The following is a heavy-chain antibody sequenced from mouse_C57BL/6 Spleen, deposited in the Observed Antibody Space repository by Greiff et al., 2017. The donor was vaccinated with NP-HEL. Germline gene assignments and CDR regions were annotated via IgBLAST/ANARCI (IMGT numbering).Heavy chain of an antibody. D-gene: IGHD2-3*01. CDR1: GYSITSGYY. CDR3: ARDEVYDGYYVAY. CDR2: ISYDGSN. V-gene: IGHV3-6*01. Sequence: EVKLQESGPGLVKPSQSLSLTCSVTGYSITSGYYWNWIRQFPGNKLEWMGYISYDGSNNYNPSLKNRISITRDTSKNQFFLKLNSVTTEDTATYYCARDEVYDGYYVAYWGQGTLVTVSA. J-gene: IGHJ3*01.